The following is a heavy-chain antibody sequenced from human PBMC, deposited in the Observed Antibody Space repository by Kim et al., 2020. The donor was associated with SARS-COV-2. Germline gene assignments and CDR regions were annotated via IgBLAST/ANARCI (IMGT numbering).Heavy chain of an antibody. CDR1: GFTFSSYS. D-gene: IGHD5-12*01. CDR3: ARDGRDGYNYGWFDP. V-gene: IGHV3-21*01. Sequence: GVSLRLSCAASGFTFSSYSMNWVRQAPGKGLEWVSSISSSSSYIYYADSVKGRFTISRDNAKNSLYLQMNSLRADDTAVYYCARDGRDGYNYGWFDPWGQGTLVTVSS. CDR2: ISSSSSYI. J-gene: IGHJ5*02.